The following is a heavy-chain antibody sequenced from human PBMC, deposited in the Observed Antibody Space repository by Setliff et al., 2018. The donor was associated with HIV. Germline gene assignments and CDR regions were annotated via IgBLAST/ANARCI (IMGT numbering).Heavy chain of an antibody. CDR1: GGSIRSGSYY. CDR2: IHTSGST. J-gene: IGHJ6*03. D-gene: IGHD3-9*01. V-gene: IGHV4-61*02. Sequence: SETLSLTCTVSGGSIRSGSYYWTWIRQPAGKGLEWIGRIHTSGSTNYNPSLRSRVTISVDTSKNQFSLKLRSVTAADTAVYYCARAHYDIGNYYMDVWGKGTTVTVSS. CDR3: ARAHYDIGNYYMDV.